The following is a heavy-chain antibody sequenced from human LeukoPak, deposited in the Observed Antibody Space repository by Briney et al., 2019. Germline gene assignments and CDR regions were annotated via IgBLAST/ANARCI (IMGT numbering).Heavy chain of an antibody. V-gene: IGHV3-23*01. CDR3: ARNMYYYDSSGYYPVDY. D-gene: IGHD3-22*01. CDR1: GFTFSSYG. Sequence: QPGGTLRLSCAASGFTFSSYGISWVRQAPGKGLEWVSAISGSGGSIYYADSVKGRFTISRDNAKNSLYLQMNSLRAEDTAVYYCARNMYYYDSSGYYPVDYWGQGTLVTVSS. J-gene: IGHJ4*02. CDR2: ISGSGGSI.